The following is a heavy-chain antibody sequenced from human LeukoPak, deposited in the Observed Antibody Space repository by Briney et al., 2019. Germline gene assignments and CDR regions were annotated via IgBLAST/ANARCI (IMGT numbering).Heavy chain of an antibody. CDR1: GFTFSNYE. CDR2: ISTSGRTT. V-gene: IGHV3-48*03. J-gene: IGHJ4*02. D-gene: IGHD6-6*01. CDR3: ARTRSSSSDFDY. Sequence: GGSLRLSCGVSGFTFSNYEMNWVRQVPDKGLEWVAYISTSGRTTYYADSVKGRFTISRDNAENSLYLQMNSLRAEDTAVYYCARTRSSSSDFDYWGQGTLVSVSS.